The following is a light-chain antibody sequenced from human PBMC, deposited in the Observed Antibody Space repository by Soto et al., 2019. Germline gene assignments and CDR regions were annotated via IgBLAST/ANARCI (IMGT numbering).Light chain of an antibody. Sequence: EIVLTQFPVTLSLSPGERATLSCRASQSVSNNYLAWYQQKPGQAPRLLIYGASNRATGIPDRFSGSGSGTDFTLTISRLEPEDFAVYYCQQYGSSGTFGQGTKVDIK. V-gene: IGKV3-20*01. CDR3: QQYGSSGT. J-gene: IGKJ1*01. CDR2: GAS. CDR1: QSVSNNY.